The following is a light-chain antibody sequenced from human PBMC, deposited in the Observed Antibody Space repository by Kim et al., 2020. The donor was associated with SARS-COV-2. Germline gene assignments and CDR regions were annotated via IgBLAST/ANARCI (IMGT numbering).Light chain of an antibody. CDR3: NSRGSSENVV. CDR1: SLRRYY. Sequence: SSELTQDPAVSVAVGQTVKITCQGDSLRRYYASWYQQKPGQAPVLVIYGRNNRPSGIPEQLSGSTSGNTASLIITGAQAEDEADYYCNSRGSSENVVFGGGTQLTVL. V-gene: IGLV3-19*01. CDR2: GRN. J-gene: IGLJ2*01.